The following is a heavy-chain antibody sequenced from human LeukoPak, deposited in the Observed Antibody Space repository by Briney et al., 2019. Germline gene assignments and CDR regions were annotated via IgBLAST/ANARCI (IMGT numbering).Heavy chain of an antibody. D-gene: IGHD3-22*01. V-gene: IGHV4-59*01. Sequence: SETLSLTCTVSGGSISSYYWGWIRQPPGKGLEWIGYIYYSGSTNYNPSLKSRVTISVDTSKNQFSLKLSSVTAADTAVYYCARSYYYDSSGEHDYWGRGTLVTVSS. J-gene: IGHJ4*02. CDR1: GGSISSYY. CDR2: IYYSGST. CDR3: ARSYYYDSSGEHDY.